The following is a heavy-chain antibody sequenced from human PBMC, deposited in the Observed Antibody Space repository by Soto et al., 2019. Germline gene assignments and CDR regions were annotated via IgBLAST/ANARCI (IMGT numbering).Heavy chain of an antibody. J-gene: IGHJ5*02. D-gene: IGHD3-22*01. CDR1: GGSVSSGSYY. CDR3: ARGLHYYDSSGYFNWFDP. Sequence: PSETLSLTCTVSGGSVSSGSYYWSWIRHPPGKGLEWIGYLYYSGSTNYNPSLKSRVTISVDTSKNQFSLKLSSVTAADTAVYYCARGLHYYDSSGYFNWFDPWGQGTLVTVSS. CDR2: LYYSGST. V-gene: IGHV4-61*01.